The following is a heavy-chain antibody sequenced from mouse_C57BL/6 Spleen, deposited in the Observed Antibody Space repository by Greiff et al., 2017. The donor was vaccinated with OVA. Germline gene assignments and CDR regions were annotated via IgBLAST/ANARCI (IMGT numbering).Heavy chain of an antibody. D-gene: IGHD1-1*01. CDR1: GFTFSSYA. J-gene: IGHJ2*01. V-gene: IGHV5-4*03. CDR3: ARGLVATDY. CDR2: ISDGGSYT. Sequence: DVKLVESGGGLVKPGGSLKLSCAASGFTFSSYAMSWVRQTPEKRLEWVATISDGGSYTYYPDNVKGRFTISRDNAKNNLYLQMSHLKSEDTAMYYCARGLVATDYWGQGTTLTVSS.